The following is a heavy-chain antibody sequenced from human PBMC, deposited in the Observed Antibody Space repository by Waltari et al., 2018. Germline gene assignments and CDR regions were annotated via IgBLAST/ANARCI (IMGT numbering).Heavy chain of an antibody. CDR2: IFHNGKT. Sequence: QVQLQESGPGLVKPSETLSLTCNVSAYSISNSHFWGWIRQPPGKGLEWIGAIFHNGKTYYSPSLRSRVTMSVDTSKSLLSLKLSAVTATDTALYWCAREQEKRLLFGGPLAFDMWGQGTMVTVSS. V-gene: IGHV4-38-2*02. CDR1: AYSISNSHF. D-gene: IGHD3-16*01. J-gene: IGHJ3*02. CDR3: AREQEKRLLFGGPLAFDM.